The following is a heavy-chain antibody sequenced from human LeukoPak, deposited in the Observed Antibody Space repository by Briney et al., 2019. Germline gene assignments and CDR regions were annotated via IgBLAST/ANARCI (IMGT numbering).Heavy chain of an antibody. V-gene: IGHV4-59*01. D-gene: IGHD6-19*01. J-gene: IGHJ2*01. CDR1: GASINSYF. CDR3: ARGSWYFDI. CDR2: IFDSGKT. Sequence: PSETLSLTCTVSGASINSYFWSWVRQPPGKGLEWVGTIFDSGKTNYNPSLKSRVTISVDTSNNQFSLKLASMTAADTAVYFCARGSWYFDIWGRGTLVTVSS.